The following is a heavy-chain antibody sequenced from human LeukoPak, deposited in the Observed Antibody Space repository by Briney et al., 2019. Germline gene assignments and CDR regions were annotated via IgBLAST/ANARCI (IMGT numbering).Heavy chain of an antibody. J-gene: IGHJ4*02. V-gene: IGHV3-48*03. Sequence: RSGGSLRLSCAASGFTFNSYEMNWVRQAPGKGLEWVSYISTSGSTIYYADSVKGRFTISRDNSKNTLFLQMNSLRAEDTAVYYCAKDLWTPYFDYWGQGTLVTVSS. CDR2: ISTSGSTI. CDR1: GFTFNSYE. D-gene: IGHD2-21*01. CDR3: AKDLWTPYFDY.